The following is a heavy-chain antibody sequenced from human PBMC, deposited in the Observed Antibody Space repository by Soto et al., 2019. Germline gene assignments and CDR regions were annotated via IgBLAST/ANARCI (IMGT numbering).Heavy chain of an antibody. J-gene: IGHJ4*02. CDR1: GYTFLSYG. D-gene: IGHD1-26*01. CDR3: ARNPSGSSFDS. CDR2: ISAYSGKT. V-gene: IGHV1-18*04. Sequence: ASVKVSCKASGYTFLSYGISWVRQAPGQGLEWMGWISAYSGKTDYAQRIQDRVTLTRDTSTNTAYMELRSLRSDDTAVYYCARNPSGSSFDSWGQGTLVTVAS.